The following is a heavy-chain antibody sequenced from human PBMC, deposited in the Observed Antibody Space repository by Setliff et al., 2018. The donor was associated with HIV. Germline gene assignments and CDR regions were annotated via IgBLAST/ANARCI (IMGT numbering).Heavy chain of an antibody. CDR2: VNWNGDNT. J-gene: IGHJ3*02. Sequence: PGGSLRLSCGGFGYTFENYGMSWFRQTPGKGLEWVSGVNWNGDNTAYADSVKGRFTISRDNAYNSLYLHMNYLNVEGTAFYYCARGRMGYSSSWYEGGNIWGQGTMVTVSS. D-gene: IGHD6-13*01. V-gene: IGHV3-20*04. CDR1: GYTFENYG. CDR3: ARGRMGYSSSWYEGGNI.